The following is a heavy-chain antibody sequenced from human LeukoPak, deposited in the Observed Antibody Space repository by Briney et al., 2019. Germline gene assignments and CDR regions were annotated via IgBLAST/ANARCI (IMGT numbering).Heavy chain of an antibody. Sequence: GGSLRLSCAASGFTFSSYAMHWVRQAPGKGLEWVAVISYDGSNKYYADSVKGRFTISRDNSKNTLYLQMNSLRAEDTAVYYCARKYCSSTSCSNLDAFDIWGQGTMVTVSS. CDR2: ISYDGSNK. J-gene: IGHJ3*02. V-gene: IGHV3-30*04. D-gene: IGHD2-2*01. CDR3: ARKYCSSTSCSNLDAFDI. CDR1: GFTFSSYA.